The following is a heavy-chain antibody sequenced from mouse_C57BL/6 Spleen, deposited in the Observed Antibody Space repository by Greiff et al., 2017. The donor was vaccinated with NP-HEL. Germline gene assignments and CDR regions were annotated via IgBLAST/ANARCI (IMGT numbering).Heavy chain of an antibody. D-gene: IGHD2-2*01. CDR3: ARGGYGYDGPFDY. V-gene: IGHV1-55*01. J-gene: IGHJ2*01. Sequence: QVQLQQSGAELVKPGASVKMSCKASGYTFTSYWITWVKQRPGQGLEWIGDIYPGSGSTNYNEKFKSKATLTVDTSSSTAYMQLSSLTSEDSAVYYCARGGYGYDGPFDYWGQGTTLTVSS. CDR1: GYTFTSYW. CDR2: IYPGSGST.